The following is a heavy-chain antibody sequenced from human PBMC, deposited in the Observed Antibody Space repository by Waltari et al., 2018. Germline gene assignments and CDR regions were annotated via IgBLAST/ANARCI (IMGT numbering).Heavy chain of an antibody. CDR3: ARGAGTLDY. Sequence: QLQLQQWGAGLLKPSETLSLTCAVYGGYVIGSYWSWIRQPPGKGLEWIGEINHRGSTNYNPSLKSRVTISVDTSKNQFSLKLSSVTAADTAVYYCARGAGTLDYWGQGTLVTVSS. CDR1: GGYVIGSY. CDR2: INHRGST. V-gene: IGHV4-34*01. D-gene: IGHD6-19*01. J-gene: IGHJ4*02.